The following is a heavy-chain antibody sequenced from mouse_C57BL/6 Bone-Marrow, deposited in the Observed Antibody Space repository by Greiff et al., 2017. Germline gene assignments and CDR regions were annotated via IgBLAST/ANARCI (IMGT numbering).Heavy chain of an antibody. V-gene: IGHV1-80*01. CDR3: ARSNCGSFAWFAY. CDR2: IYPGDGDT. J-gene: IGHJ3*01. D-gene: IGHD1-1*01. CDR1: GYAFSSYW. Sequence: VQLQESGAELVKPGASVKISCKASGYAFSSYWMNWVKQRPGKGLEWIGQIYPGDGDTNYNGKFKGKATLTADKSSSTAYMQLSSLTSEDSAVYFCARSNCGSFAWFAYWGQGTLVTVSA.